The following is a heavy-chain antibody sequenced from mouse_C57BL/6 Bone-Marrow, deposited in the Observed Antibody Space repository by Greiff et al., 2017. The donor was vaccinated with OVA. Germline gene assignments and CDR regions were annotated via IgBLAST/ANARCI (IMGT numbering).Heavy chain of an antibody. D-gene: IGHD1-1*01. CDR1: GYTFTSYW. Sequence: QVQLQQPGAELVKPGASVKMSCKASGYTFTSYWITWVKQRPGQGLEWIGDIYPGSGSTNYNEKFKSKATLTVDTSSRTAYMQLSSLTSEDSAVYYCARRFGTTVVAPYFDYWGQGTTLTVSS. CDR3: ARRFGTTVVAPYFDY. J-gene: IGHJ2*01. CDR2: IYPGSGST. V-gene: IGHV1-55*01.